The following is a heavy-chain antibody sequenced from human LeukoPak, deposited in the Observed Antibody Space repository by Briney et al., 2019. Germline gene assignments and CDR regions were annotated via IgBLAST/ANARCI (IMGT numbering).Heavy chain of an antibody. CDR2: ISGSGDTT. J-gene: IGHJ4*02. V-gene: IGHV3-23*01. CDR3: AKDSKVTTMYFDY. CDR1: GFTFSSYA. Sequence: GGSLRLSCAASGFTFSSYAMNWVRQAPGKGLEWVSGISGSGDTTYYADSVKGRFTISRDNSKNTLYLQMNSLRVEDTAVYYCAKDSKVTTMYFDYWGQGTLVTVSS. D-gene: IGHD4-17*01.